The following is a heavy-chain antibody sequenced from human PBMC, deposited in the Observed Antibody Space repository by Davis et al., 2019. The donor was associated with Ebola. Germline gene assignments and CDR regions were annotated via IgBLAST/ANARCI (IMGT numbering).Heavy chain of an antibody. CDR1: VITFSSYA. CDR2: ISGSGGST. Sequence: GGSLRLSCTDSVITFSSYAMTWVRQAPGKGLEWVSAISGSGGSTYYADSVKGRFTISRDNSKNTLYLQIYSLRAEDTAVYYCAKSGLSFGVVKYHYGMDVWGKGTTVTVSS. CDR3: AKSGLSFGVVKYHYGMDV. D-gene: IGHD3-3*01. J-gene: IGHJ6*04. V-gene: IGHV3-23*01.